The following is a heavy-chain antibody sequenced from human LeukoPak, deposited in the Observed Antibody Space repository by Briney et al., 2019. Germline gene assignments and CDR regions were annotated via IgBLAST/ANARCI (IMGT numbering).Heavy chain of an antibody. Sequence: GASVKVSCKASEYTFTSYDINWVRQAPGQGLEWMGWMNPNTGNTGYAQTFQGRVTMTTNTSINTAYMELSSLTSEDTAMYYCARDRRLFTAVAGKGWLEPWGQGTLVTVSS. V-gene: IGHV1-8*01. J-gene: IGHJ5*02. CDR2: MNPNTGNT. CDR3: ARDRRLFTAVAGKGWLEP. CDR1: EYTFTSYD. D-gene: IGHD6-19*01.